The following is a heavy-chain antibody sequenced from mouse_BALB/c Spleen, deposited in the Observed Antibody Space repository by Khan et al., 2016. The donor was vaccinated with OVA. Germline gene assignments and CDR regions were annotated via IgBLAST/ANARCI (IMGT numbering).Heavy chain of an antibody. CDR1: RYSITSDYA. J-gene: IGHJ4*01. CDR3: ARTHYYSFGYALDC. D-gene: IGHD2-12*01. Sequence: EVQLLESGPGLVKPSQSLSLTCTVTRYSITSDYAWNWIRQFPGNKLEWMGYISSTGGTSYNPSLKSRISVTRDTSKNQFFLQLKSVTTEDTATYDCARTHYYSFGYALDCWGRGTSVTGSS. V-gene: IGHV3-2*02. CDR2: ISSTGGT.